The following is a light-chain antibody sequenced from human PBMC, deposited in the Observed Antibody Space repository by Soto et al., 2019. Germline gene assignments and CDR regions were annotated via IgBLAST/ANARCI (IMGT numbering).Light chain of an antibody. CDR3: GTWDSSLSAVV. CDR2: DNN. J-gene: IGLJ2*01. Sequence: QSVLTQPPSVSAAPGQMIIISCSGSNSNIGNNFVSWYQHLPGTAPELLISDNNKRPSGIPDRFSGSKSGTSATLGITGLQTGDEADYYCGTWDSSLSAVVFGGGTKLTVL. V-gene: IGLV1-51*01. CDR1: NSNIGNNF.